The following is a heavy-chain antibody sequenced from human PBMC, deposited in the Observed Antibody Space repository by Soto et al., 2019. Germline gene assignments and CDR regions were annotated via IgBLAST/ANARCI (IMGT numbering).Heavy chain of an antibody. CDR3: ARVTDCSSTSCYAGIQAFDI. Sequence: ASVKVSCKASGYTFTGYYMHWVRQAPGQGLEWMGWINPNSGGTNYAQKFQGWVTMTRDTSISTAYMELSRLRSDDTAVYYCARVTDCSSTSCYAGIQAFDIWGQGTTVTVSS. CDR2: INPNSGGT. V-gene: IGHV1-2*04. CDR1: GYTFTGYY. D-gene: IGHD2-2*01. J-gene: IGHJ3*02.